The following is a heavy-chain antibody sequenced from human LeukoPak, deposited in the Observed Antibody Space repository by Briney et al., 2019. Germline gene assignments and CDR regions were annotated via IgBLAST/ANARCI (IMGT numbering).Heavy chain of an antibody. CDR1: VFTLSSYW. V-gene: IGHV3-7*01. Sequence: GGSLRLSCALSVFTLSSYWMGWVRQARGKGLEWLANINPDGGEKRYVDSVEGRFTISRDNAKNSLYLQMDSLRAEDTAVYYCAKVIAVTYTGAFDVWGQGTSVTVSS. D-gene: IGHD6-19*01. J-gene: IGHJ3*01. CDR3: AKVIAVTYTGAFDV. CDR2: INPDGGEK.